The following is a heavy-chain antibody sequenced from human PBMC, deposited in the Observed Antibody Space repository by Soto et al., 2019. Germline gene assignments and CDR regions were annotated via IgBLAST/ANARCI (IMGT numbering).Heavy chain of an antibody. CDR3: VRGASP. V-gene: IGHV1-8*01. Sequence: QVQLVQSGAEVKKPGASVKVSCDTSVYTFPTSDINWVRRASGQGLEWMGWMNLNTGNAGYAQKFQGRITLTRSTSMSTAYMELSSLNSEDSAVYYCVRGASPWGQGTLVTVSS. J-gene: IGHJ5*02. CDR1: VYTFPTSD. CDR2: MNLNTGNA.